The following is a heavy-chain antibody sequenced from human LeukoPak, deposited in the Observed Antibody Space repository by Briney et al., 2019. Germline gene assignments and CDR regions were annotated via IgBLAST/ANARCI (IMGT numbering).Heavy chain of an antibody. CDR3: AKDMQQGNYYDSSGPGY. Sequence: GGSLRLSCAASGFTFSSYGMHWVRQAPGKGLGWVAFIRYDGSNKYYADSVKGRFTISRDNSKNALYLQMNSLRAEDTAVYYCAKDMQQGNYYDSSGPGYWGQGTLVTVSS. J-gene: IGHJ4*02. CDR1: GFTFSSYG. CDR2: IRYDGSNK. V-gene: IGHV3-30*02. D-gene: IGHD3-22*01.